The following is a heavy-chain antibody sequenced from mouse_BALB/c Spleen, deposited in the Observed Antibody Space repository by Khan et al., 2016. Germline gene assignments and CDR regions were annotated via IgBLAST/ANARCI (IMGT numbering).Heavy chain of an antibody. CDR1: GYSITSDYA. Sequence: EVKLEVSGPGLVKPSQSLSFTCTVTGYSITSDYAWNWIRQFPGNKLGWMGYISYSGSTSYNPSLKSRTSITPDTSKNQFFLQLNTVTTEDTATYYCERWRNYYGSDAMDYWGQGTSVTVSS. D-gene: IGHD1-2*01. CDR2: ISYSGST. CDR3: ERWRNYYGSDAMDY. J-gene: IGHJ4*01. V-gene: IGHV3-2*02.